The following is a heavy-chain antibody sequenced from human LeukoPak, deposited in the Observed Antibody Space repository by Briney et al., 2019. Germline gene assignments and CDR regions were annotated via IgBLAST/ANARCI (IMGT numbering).Heavy chain of an antibody. V-gene: IGHV4-39*01. D-gene: IGHD3-3*01. CDR3: ASLRERSYYARCFDY. Sequence: PSETLSLTCTVSGGSISSSSYYWGWIRQPPGKGLEWIGSIDYSGSIYYNPSLKSRVTISVDTSKNQFSLKLSSVTAANTAVYYCASLRERSYYARCFDYWGEETLVTVSS. J-gene: IGHJ4*02. CDR1: GGSISSSSYY. CDR2: IDYSGSI.